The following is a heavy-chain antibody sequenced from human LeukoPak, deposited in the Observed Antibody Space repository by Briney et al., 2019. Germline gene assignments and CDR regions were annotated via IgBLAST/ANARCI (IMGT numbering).Heavy chain of an antibody. CDR3: ARGIAAAGTNWFDP. CDR2: ISSSSSYI. D-gene: IGHD6-13*01. J-gene: IGHJ5*02. V-gene: IGHV3-21*01. CDR1: GFTFSSYG. Sequence: GGSLRLSCAASGFTFSSYGMNWVRQAPGKGLEWVSSISSSSSYIYYADSVKGRFTISRDNTKNSLYLQMNSLRAEDTAVYYCARGIAAAGTNWFDPWGQGTLVTVSS.